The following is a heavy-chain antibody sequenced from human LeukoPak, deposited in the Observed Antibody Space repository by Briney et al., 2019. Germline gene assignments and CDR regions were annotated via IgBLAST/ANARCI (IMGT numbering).Heavy chain of an antibody. J-gene: IGHJ3*02. Sequence: PGGSLRLSCEASGFTFNSYEMNWVRQAPGKGLEWISYISNSGTRIYYSDSVKGGFAISKDHAKHSLYLQMNGLRAEDTAVYYCARGGSYLSAFDIWGQGTMVTVSS. CDR2: ISNSGTRI. CDR3: ARGGSYLSAFDI. D-gene: IGHD1-26*01. CDR1: GFTFNSYE. V-gene: IGHV3-48*03.